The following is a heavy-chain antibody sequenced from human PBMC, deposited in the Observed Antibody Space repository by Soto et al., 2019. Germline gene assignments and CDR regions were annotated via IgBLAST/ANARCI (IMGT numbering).Heavy chain of an antibody. D-gene: IGHD6-19*01. CDR3: ARAAAVAGVGGWYFDL. Sequence: EVQLVESGGGLVQPGGSLRLSCAASGFTFSSYEMNWVRQAPGKGLEWVSYISSSGSTIYYADSVKGRFTISRDNAKNSQYLQMNSLRDEDTAVYYCARAAAVAGVGGWYFDLWGRGTLVTVSS. V-gene: IGHV3-48*03. CDR1: GFTFSSYE. J-gene: IGHJ2*01. CDR2: ISSSGSTI.